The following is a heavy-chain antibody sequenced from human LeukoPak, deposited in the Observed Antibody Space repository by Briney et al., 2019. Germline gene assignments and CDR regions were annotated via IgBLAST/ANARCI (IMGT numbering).Heavy chain of an antibody. V-gene: IGHV3-73*01. D-gene: IGHD3-22*01. CDR1: GFTFSDSG. CDR3: ARGITMMIVAPGY. J-gene: IGHJ4*02. CDR2: IRSKANSYAT. Sequence: PGGSLRLSCAASGFTFSDSGMHWVRQASGKGLEWVGRIRSKANSYATAYAASVKGRFTISRDSSKNTLYLQMNSLRAEDTAVYYCARGITMMIVAPGYWGQGTLVTVSS.